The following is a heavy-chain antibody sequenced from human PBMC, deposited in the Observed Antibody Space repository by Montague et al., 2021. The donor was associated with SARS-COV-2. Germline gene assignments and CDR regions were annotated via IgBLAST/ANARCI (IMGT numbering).Heavy chain of an antibody. CDR2: TYYRSKWYN. CDR3: ARGDEEQWLVHYYYYGMDV. D-gene: IGHD6-19*01. J-gene: IGHJ6*02. Sequence: CAISGDSVSSNSAAWNWIRQSPSRGLEWLGRTYYRSKWYNDYAVSVKSRITINPDTSKNQFSLQLNSVTPEDTAVYYCARGDEEQWLVHYYYYGMDVWGQGTTATVSS. V-gene: IGHV6-1*01. CDR1: GDSVSSNSAA.